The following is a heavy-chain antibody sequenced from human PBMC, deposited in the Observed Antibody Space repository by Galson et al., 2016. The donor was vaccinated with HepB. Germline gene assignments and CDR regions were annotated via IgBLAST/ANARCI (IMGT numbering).Heavy chain of an antibody. V-gene: IGHV3-53*01. J-gene: IGHJ4*02. Sequence: LRLSCAVSGITVSDTYMSWVRQAPGKGLEWVSVIYRDGRTYHGDSVKGRFSISRDISKNTLYLQMNSLRADDTAVYYCARVGGYDGYYVDFWGQGALVTVSS. CDR2: IYRDGRT. CDR1: GITVSDTY. D-gene: IGHD5-12*01. CDR3: ARVGGYDGYYVDF.